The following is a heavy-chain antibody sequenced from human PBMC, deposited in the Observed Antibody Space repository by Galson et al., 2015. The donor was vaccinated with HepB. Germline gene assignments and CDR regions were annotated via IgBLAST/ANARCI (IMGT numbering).Heavy chain of an antibody. Sequence: QSGAEVKKAGESLKISCKGSGYSSTSYWVGWVRQMPGKGLEWMGVINPGDSDTRYSPSFRGQVTMSADKSISTAYLQWSSLKASDTAMYYCARYHSGSPCFGYWGQGTLVTVSS. V-gene: IGHV5-51*01. CDR2: INPGDSDT. CDR1: GYSSTSYW. D-gene: IGHD2-2*01. CDR3: ARYHSGSPCFGY. J-gene: IGHJ4*02.